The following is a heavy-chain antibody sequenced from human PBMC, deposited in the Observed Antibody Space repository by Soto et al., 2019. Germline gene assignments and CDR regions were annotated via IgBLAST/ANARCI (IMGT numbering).Heavy chain of an antibody. CDR1: GFTVSSYG. CDR2: IGYDGSNK. D-gene: IGHD2-15*01. Sequence: QVQLVESGGGVVQPGRSLRLSCAASGFTVSSYGMHWVRQAPGKGREWVAVIGYDGSNKYYADSVKGRFTISRDNSKSPLYLQVHSLRAEDTAVDYCARDRGYGSGGSCWGDNWFDPWGHGTLVTVSS. CDR3: ARDRGYGSGGSCWGDNWFDP. J-gene: IGHJ5*02. V-gene: IGHV3-33*01.